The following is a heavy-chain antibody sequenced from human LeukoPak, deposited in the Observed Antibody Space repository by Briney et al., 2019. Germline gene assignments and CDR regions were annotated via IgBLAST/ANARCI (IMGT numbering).Heavy chain of an antibody. Sequence: ASVKVSCKASGYTFTSYYMRWVRQAPGQGLEWMGWISAYNGNTNYAQKLQGRVTMTRDMSTSTVYMELSSLRSEDTAVYYCAREDCSGGSCYGGSNWFDPWGQGTLVTVSS. CDR2: ISAYNGNT. CDR1: GYTFTSYY. V-gene: IGHV1-18*04. CDR3: AREDCSGGSCYGGSNWFDP. D-gene: IGHD2-15*01. J-gene: IGHJ5*02.